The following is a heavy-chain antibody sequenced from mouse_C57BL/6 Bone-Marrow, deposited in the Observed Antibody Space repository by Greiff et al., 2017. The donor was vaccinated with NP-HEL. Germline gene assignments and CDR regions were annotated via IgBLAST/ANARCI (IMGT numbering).Heavy chain of an antibody. D-gene: IGHD1-1*01. CDR2: INPSNGGT. J-gene: IGHJ1*03. CDR3: ANYGSSYGYFYV. CDR1: GYTFTSYW. V-gene: IGHV1-53*01. Sequence: QVQLQQPGTELVKPGASVKLSCKASGYTFTSYWMHWVKQRPGQGLEWIGNINPSNGGTNYNEKFKSKATLTVDKSSSTAYMQISSLTSEDSAVYYGANYGSSYGYFYVWGTGTTVTVSS.